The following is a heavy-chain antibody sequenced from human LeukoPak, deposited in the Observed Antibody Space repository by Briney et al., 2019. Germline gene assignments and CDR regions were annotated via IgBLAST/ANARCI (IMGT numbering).Heavy chain of an antibody. J-gene: IGHJ3*02. CDR2: IYYSGST. CDR1: GGSISSGGYY. D-gene: IGHD6-13*01. V-gene: IGHV4-31*03. CDR3: ARDRFGSSWYLAFDI. Sequence: SETLSLTCTVSGGSISSGGYYWSWIRQHPGKGLEWIGYIYYSGSTYYNPSLKSRVTISVDTSKNQFSLKLSSVTAADTAVYYCARDRFGSSWYLAFDIWGRGTMVTVSS.